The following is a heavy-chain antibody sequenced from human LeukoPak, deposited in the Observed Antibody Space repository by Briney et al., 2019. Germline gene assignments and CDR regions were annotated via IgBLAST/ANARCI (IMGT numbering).Heavy chain of an antibody. Sequence: PGGSLRLSCAASGFTFSDYYMSWIRQAPGKGLEWVASIKHDGGEKFYVDSVKGRFTISRDDAKDSLFLQMDSLRAEDTAVYYCARDRDSSGSWEVNFDHWGQGTLVTVSS. J-gene: IGHJ4*02. CDR1: GFTFSDYY. CDR3: ARDRDSSGSWEVNFDH. V-gene: IGHV3-7*03. D-gene: IGHD6-13*01. CDR2: IKHDGGEK.